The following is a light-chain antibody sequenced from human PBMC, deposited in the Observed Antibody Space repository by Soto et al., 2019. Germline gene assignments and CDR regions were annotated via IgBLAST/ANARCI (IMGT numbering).Light chain of an antibody. CDR3: QQYYSIPLT. Sequence: DIVMTQSPDSLAVSLGERPTINCKSSQSVLYSSNNKNYLAWYQQQPGQTPKLLIYCASTRESGVPDRFSGSGSGTDFTLTINSLQAEDVAVYYCQQYYSIPLTFGGGTKVEIK. CDR1: QSVLYSSNNKNY. J-gene: IGKJ4*01. V-gene: IGKV4-1*01. CDR2: CAS.